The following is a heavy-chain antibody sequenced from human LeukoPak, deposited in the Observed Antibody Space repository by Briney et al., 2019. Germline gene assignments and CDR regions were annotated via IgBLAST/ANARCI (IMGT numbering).Heavy chain of an antibody. D-gene: IGHD1-7*01. Sequence: QPGRSLRLSCAASGFTFSSYGMHWVRQAPGKGLEWVSAISGSGGSTYYADSVKGRFTISRDNSKNTLYLQMNSLRAEDTAVYYCASQIGTTGYYYYYMDVWGKGTTVTVSS. CDR3: ASQIGTTGYYYYYMDV. V-gene: IGHV3-23*01. CDR1: GFTFSSYG. CDR2: ISGSGGST. J-gene: IGHJ6*03.